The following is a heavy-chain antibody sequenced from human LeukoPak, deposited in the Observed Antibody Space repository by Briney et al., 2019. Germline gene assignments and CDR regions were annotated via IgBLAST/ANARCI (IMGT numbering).Heavy chain of an antibody. D-gene: IGHD3-9*01. V-gene: IGHV3-21*01. CDR1: GFTFSSYS. CDR2: ISSSSSYI. CDR3: AREHILTGFDY. J-gene: IGHJ4*02. Sequence: PGGSPRLSCAASGFTFSSYSMNWVRQAPGKGLEWVSSISSSSSYIYYADSVKGRFTISRDNAKNSLYLQMNSLRAEDTAVYYCAREHILTGFDYWGQGTLVTVSS.